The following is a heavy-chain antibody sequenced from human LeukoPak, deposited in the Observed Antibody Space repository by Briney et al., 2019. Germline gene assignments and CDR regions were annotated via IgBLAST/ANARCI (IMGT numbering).Heavy chain of an antibody. CDR3: SSHYGPGPV. V-gene: IGHV1-2*02. J-gene: IGHJ4*02. CDR2: IHPGTGDT. D-gene: IGHD3-10*01. CDR1: GYSFRDHH. Sequence: ASVKVSCKALGYSFRDHHVIWVRQAPGQGLEWMGWIHPGTGDTKFGQNFQGRLTMTWDTSITTAYMDLIELISDDTAVYYCSSHYGPGPVWGQGTLVTASS.